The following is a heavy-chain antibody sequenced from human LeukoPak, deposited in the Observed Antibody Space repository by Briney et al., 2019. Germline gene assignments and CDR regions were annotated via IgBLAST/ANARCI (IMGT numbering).Heavy chain of an antibody. CDR2: INHSGST. CDR1: GGSFSGYY. Sequence: SETLSLTCAVYGGSFSGYYWSWIRQPPGKGLEWIGEINHSGSTNYNPSLKSRVTISVDTSKNQFSLKLSAVTAADTAVYYCARRRVVVVAAYYYYYYGMDVWGQGTTVTVSS. D-gene: IGHD2-15*01. J-gene: IGHJ6*02. V-gene: IGHV4-34*01. CDR3: ARRRVVVVAAYYYYYYGMDV.